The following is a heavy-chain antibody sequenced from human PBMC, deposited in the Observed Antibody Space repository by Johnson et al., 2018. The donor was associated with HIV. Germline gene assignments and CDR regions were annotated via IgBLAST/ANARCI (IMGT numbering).Heavy chain of an antibody. V-gene: IGHV3-30-3*01. J-gene: IGHJ3*02. D-gene: IGHD3-22*01. CDR2: ISYDGSNK. CDR1: GFTFSSYA. Sequence: QMMLVESGGGVVQPGRSLRLSCAASGFTFSSYAMHWVRQAPGQGLEWVAVISYDGSNKYYADSVKGRFTNSRDNSKNTLYLQMNSLRPEETAVYYCARSSGYYGTDAFDIWGQGTMVTVSS. CDR3: ARSSGYYGTDAFDI.